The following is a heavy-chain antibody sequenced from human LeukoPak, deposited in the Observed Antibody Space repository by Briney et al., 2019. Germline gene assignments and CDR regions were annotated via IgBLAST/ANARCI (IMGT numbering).Heavy chain of an antibody. D-gene: IGHD6-19*01. V-gene: IGHV1-2*02. Sequence: ASVKVSCKASGGTFSSYAISWVRQAPGQGLEWMGWINPNSGGTNYAQKFQGRVTMTRDTSISTAYMELSRLRSDDTAVYYCASGPSGSSGWNTPGYWGQGTLVTVSS. CDR2: INPNSGGT. CDR3: ASGPSGSSGWNTPGY. J-gene: IGHJ4*02. CDR1: GGTFSSYA.